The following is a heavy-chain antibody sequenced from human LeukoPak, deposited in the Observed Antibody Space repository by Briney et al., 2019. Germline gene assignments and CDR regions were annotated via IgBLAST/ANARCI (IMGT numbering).Heavy chain of an antibody. D-gene: IGHD1-26*01. V-gene: IGHV3-7*01. Sequence: HTGGSLRLSCAASAFTFSSYCMSWVRQAPGKGREGVANMKQDGREKYYVQSVKGRFTNYRDNAKNSLNLQMNSLRAEDTAVYYCARDQSGSYVGGYYFDYWGQGTLVTVSS. CDR2: MKQDGREK. CDR3: ARDQSGSYVGGYYFDY. J-gene: IGHJ4*02. CDR1: AFTFSSYC.